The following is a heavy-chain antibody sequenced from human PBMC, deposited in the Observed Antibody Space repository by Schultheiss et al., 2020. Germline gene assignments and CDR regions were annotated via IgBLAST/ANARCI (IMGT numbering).Heavy chain of an antibody. D-gene: IGHD3-10*01. Sequence: GGSLRLSCAASGFTFSSYWMSWVRQAPGKGLEWVANIKQDGSEKYFVDSVKGRFTISRDNAKNSLYLQMNSLRAEDTAVYYCARGSLIRGVVRAPFDYWGQGTLVTVSS. CDR3: ARGSLIRGVVRAPFDY. CDR2: IKQDGSEK. J-gene: IGHJ4*02. V-gene: IGHV3-7*01. CDR1: GFTFSSYW.